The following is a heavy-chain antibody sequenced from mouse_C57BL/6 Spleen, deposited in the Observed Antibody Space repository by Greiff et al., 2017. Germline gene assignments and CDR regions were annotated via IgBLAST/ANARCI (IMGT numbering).Heavy chain of an antibody. Sequence: EVQLVESGGDLVKPGGSLKLSCAASGFTFSSYGMSWVRQTPDKRLEWVATISSGGSYTYYPDSVKGRFTISRDNAKNTLYLQMSSLKSEDTAMYYCARGGYDYDGYSPFAYWGQGTLVTVSA. CDR1: GFTFSSYG. D-gene: IGHD2-3*01. CDR2: ISSGGSYT. CDR3: ARGGYDYDGYSPFAY. V-gene: IGHV5-6*01. J-gene: IGHJ3*01.